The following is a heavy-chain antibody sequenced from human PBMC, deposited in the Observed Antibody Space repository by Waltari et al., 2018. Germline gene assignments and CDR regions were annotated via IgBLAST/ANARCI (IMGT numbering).Heavy chain of an antibody. V-gene: IGHV3-15*01. Sequence: EVELVESGGGLVKPGESLRLSCVASGFTFANAHMSWVRQAPGKGREWLGLMKSNIEGWTKDYGSSVAGRFTTSRDDSKNTLFLQMNSLKTEDTAVYYCTTWYHKVIGTDYWGQGIQVTVSS. CDR3: TTWYHKVIGTDY. CDR1: GFTFANAH. J-gene: IGHJ4*02. CDR2: MKSNIEGWTK. D-gene: IGHD2-21*01.